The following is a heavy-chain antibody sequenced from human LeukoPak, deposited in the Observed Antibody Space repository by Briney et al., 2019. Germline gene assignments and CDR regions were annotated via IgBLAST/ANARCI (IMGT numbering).Heavy chain of an antibody. Sequence: KPSETLSLTCTVSGGSITSYYWSWIRQPPGKGLEWIGYIYYRGNTNYNPSLKSRVTISVDTSKNQFSLELSSVTAADTAVYYCARDPIAAAGTDAFDVWGQGTTVTVSS. CDR3: ARDPIAAAGTDAFDV. D-gene: IGHD6-13*01. V-gene: IGHV4-59*01. CDR2: IYYRGNT. CDR1: GGSITSYY. J-gene: IGHJ3*01.